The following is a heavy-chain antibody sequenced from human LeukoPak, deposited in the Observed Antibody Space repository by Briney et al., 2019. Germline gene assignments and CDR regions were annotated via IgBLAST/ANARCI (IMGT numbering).Heavy chain of an antibody. D-gene: IGHD2-15*01. CDR1: GFTFSTYG. Sequence: PGGSLRLSCAASGFTFSTYGMTWVRQAPGKGLEWVSAISGSAATTFYADSVKGRFTISRDNSKNTLYLQMNSLRAEDTAVYYCARGSVVAATYSGSYYYYYMDVWGKGTTVTVSS. V-gene: IGHV3-23*01. CDR2: ISGSAATT. J-gene: IGHJ6*03. CDR3: ARGSVVAATYSGSYYYYYMDV.